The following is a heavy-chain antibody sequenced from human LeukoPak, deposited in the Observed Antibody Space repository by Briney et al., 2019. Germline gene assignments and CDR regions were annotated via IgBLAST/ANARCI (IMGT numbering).Heavy chain of an antibody. V-gene: IGHV4-59*12. CDR2: IYYSGST. Sequence: PSETLSLTCTVSGGSISSYYWSWIRQPPGKGLEWIGYIYYSGSTYYNPSLKSRVTISVDTSKNQFSLKLSSVTAADTAVYYCARETSLGDWFDPWGQGTLVTVSS. CDR1: GGSISSYY. CDR3: ARETSLGDWFDP. D-gene: IGHD1-1*01. J-gene: IGHJ5*02.